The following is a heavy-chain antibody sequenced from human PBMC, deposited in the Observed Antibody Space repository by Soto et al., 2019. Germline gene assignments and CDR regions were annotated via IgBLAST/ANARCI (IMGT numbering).Heavy chain of an antibody. CDR3: ARAPAPSVGYSSGWYTDWFDP. D-gene: IGHD6-19*01. CDR1: GGTFSSYA. V-gene: IGHV1-69*06. CDR2: IIPIFGTA. J-gene: IGHJ5*02. Sequence: ASVKVSCKASGGTFSSYAISWVRQAPGQGLEWMGGIIPIFGTANYAQKFQGRVTITADKSTSTAYMELSSLRSEDTAVYYCARAPAPSVGYSSGWYTDWFDPWGQGTLVTVSS.